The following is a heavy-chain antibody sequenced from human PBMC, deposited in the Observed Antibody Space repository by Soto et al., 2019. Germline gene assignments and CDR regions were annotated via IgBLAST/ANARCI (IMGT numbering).Heavy chain of an antibody. D-gene: IGHD3-10*01. J-gene: IGHJ6*03. Sequence: SETLSLTCTVSGGSISSYYWSWIRQPPGKGLEWIGYIYYSGSTNYNPSLKSRVTISVDTSKNQFSLKLSSVTAADTAVYYCALNYYGSGLRYYYYMDVWGKGTTVTVSS. CDR1: GGSISSYY. CDR3: ALNYYGSGLRYYYYMDV. CDR2: IYYSGST. V-gene: IGHV4-59*01.